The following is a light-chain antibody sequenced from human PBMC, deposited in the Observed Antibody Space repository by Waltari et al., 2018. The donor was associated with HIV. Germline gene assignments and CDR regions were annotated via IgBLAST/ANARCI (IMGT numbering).Light chain of an antibody. CDR1: QSVSSY. CDR3: QQRSNWPPYT. V-gene: IGKV3-11*01. CDR2: DAS. Sequence: EIVLTQSPATLSLSPGERATLSCRASQSVSSYLAWYQQTPGQAPRLLLYDASNRATGSPARFSGSVSGTDFTLTITSLEPEDFAVYYCQQRSNWPPYTFGQGTKLEIK. J-gene: IGKJ2*01.